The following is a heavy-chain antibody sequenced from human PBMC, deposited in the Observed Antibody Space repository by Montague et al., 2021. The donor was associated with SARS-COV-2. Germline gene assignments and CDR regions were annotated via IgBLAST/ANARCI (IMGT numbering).Heavy chain of an antibody. D-gene: IGHD2/OR15-2a*01. J-gene: IGHJ4*02. CDR2: ISSSGSTI. CDR1: GFTFSSYE. CDR3: ARAAAYVLVTNRNYDY. V-gene: IGHV3-48*03. Sequence: SLSLSCAASGFTFSSYEMTWVRQAPGKGLEWVSYISSSGSTIYYADSVKGRFTISRDNAKNSLYLQMNSLRAEDTAVYYCARAAAYVLVTNRNYDYWGQGTLVTVSS.